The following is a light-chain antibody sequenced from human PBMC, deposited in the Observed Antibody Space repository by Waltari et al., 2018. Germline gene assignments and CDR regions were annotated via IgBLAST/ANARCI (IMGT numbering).Light chain of an antibody. CDR1: QSVGKY. V-gene: IGKV3-20*01. CDR3: QHHVRLPAT. J-gene: IGKJ1*01. Sequence: IVLTQSPGTLSLSPGERATLSCRASQSVGKYLAWYQQKPGQAPRRLIYGASSRAAGLPDRFSGSGSGADFSLTISRLEPEDFAVYYCQHHVRLPATFGQGTKVE. CDR2: GAS.